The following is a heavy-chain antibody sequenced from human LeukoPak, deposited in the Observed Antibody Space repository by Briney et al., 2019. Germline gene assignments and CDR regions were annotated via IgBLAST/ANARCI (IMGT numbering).Heavy chain of an antibody. CDR2: IYYSGST. CDR3: ARETTGLARYFDY. CDR1: GGSISSYY. D-gene: IGHD4-11*01. J-gene: IGHJ4*02. Sequence: PSETLSLTCTVSGGSISSYYWGWIRQPPGKGLEWIGTIYYSGSTYYNPSLKSRVTMSVDTSKNQFSLSLSSVTAADTAFYYCARETTGLARYFDYWGQGTLVTVSS. V-gene: IGHV4-39*07.